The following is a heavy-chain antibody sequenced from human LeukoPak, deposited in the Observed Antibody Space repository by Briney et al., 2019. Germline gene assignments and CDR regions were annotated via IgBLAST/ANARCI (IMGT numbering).Heavy chain of an antibody. CDR3: ARGPILTGTKYYFDY. J-gene: IGHJ4*02. V-gene: IGHV4-39*01. Sequence: SETLSLTCTVSGGSISSSSYYWGRIRQPPGKGLEWIGSIYYSGSTYYNPSLKSRVTISVDTSKNQFSLKLSSATAADTAVYYCARGPILTGTKYYFDYWGQGTLVTVSS. CDR2: IYYSGST. CDR1: GGSISSSSYY. D-gene: IGHD1-20*01.